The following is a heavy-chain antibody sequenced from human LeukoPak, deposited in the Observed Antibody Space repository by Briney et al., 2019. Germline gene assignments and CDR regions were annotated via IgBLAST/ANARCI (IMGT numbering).Heavy chain of an antibody. Sequence: ASVTVSFKASAYTFTGYYMHWVRQAPGQGLEWMGWINPNSGGTNYAQKFQGRVTLTRDTSISTAYMELSRLRSDDTAVYYCARIPADGIVIVPAAKYWGQGTLVTVSS. CDR1: AYTFTGYY. V-gene: IGHV1-2*02. CDR2: INPNSGGT. CDR3: ARIPADGIVIVPAAKY. J-gene: IGHJ4*02. D-gene: IGHD2-2*01.